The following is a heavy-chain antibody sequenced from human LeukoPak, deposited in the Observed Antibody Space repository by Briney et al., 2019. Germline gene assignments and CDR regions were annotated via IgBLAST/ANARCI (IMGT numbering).Heavy chain of an antibody. CDR1: GFTFSSYG. CDR2: ISYDGSNK. V-gene: IGHV3-30*18. CDR3: GKDGVVVAANELDY. Sequence: PGGSLRLSCAASGFTFSSYGMHWVRQAPGKGLEWVAVISYDGSNKYYADSVKGRFTISRDNSKNTLYLQMNSLRAEDTAVYYCGKDGVVVAANELDYWGQGTLVTVSS. D-gene: IGHD2-15*01. J-gene: IGHJ4*02.